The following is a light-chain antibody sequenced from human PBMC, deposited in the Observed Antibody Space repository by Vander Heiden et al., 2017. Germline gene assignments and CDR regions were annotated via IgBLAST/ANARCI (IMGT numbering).Light chain of an antibody. CDR2: GNS. V-gene: IGLV1-40*01. Sequence: QSVLTQPPSVSGAPGQGVTISCTGSSPNIGAGYDVHWYQQLPGTAPKLLIYGNSNRPSGVPDRFSGSKSGTSASLAITGLQAEDEADYYCQSYDSSLSGSVVFGGGTKLTVL. CDR1: SPNIGAGYD. CDR3: QSYDSSLSGSVV. J-gene: IGLJ2*01.